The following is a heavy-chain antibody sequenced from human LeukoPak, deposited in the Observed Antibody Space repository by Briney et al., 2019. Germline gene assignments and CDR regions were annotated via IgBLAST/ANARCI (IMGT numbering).Heavy chain of an antibody. CDR1: GGSISSGSYS. CDR2: IYTSGST. J-gene: IGHJ6*03. D-gene: IGHD3-3*01. V-gene: IGHV4-61*02. Sequence: PSETLSLTCTVSGGSISSGSYSLSWIRQPAGKGLEWIGRIYTSGSTNYNPSLKSRVTISVDTSKNQFSLKLSSVTAADTAVYYRAKGGINYDFWSGYLGPHYYYYMDVWGKGTTVTVSS. CDR3: AKGGINYDFWSGYLGPHYYYYMDV.